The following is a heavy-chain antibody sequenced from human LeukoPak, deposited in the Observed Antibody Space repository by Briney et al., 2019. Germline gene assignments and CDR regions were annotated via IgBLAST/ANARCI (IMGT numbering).Heavy chain of an antibody. Sequence: SETLSLTCAVYGGSFSGYYWSWIRQPPGKGLEWIGEINHSGSTNYNPSLKSRVTISVDTSKNQFSRKLSSVTAADTAVYYCASGGKDWYYYGSGSFPNDYWGQGTLVTVSS. D-gene: IGHD3-10*01. CDR1: GGSFSGYY. V-gene: IGHV4-34*01. CDR3: ASGGKDWYYYGSGSFPNDY. J-gene: IGHJ4*02. CDR2: INHSGST.